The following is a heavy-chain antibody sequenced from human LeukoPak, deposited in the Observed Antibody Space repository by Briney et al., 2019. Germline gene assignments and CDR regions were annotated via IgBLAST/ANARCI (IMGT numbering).Heavy chain of an antibody. Sequence: GGSLRLSCAASGFSFSSYSMNWVRQAPGKGLEWVSYISSSSSTRYYADSVQGRFTISRDNAKNSVYLQMNSLRAEDTAVYYCARHDSSGYYSFYFDYWGQGTLVTVSS. D-gene: IGHD3-22*01. CDR3: ARHDSSGYYSFYFDY. CDR2: ISSSSSTR. J-gene: IGHJ4*02. CDR1: GFSFSSYS. V-gene: IGHV3-48*04.